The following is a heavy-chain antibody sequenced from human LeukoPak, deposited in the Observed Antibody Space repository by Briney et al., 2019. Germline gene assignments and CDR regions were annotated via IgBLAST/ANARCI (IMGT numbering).Heavy chain of an antibody. V-gene: IGHV1-2*02. Sequence: ASVKVSCKASGYTFTGYYMHWVRQAPGQGLEWMGWINPNSGGTNYAQKFQGRVTMTRDTSISTAYMELSRLRSDDTAVYYCARGFEYSSSSPHYWGQGTLVTVSS. CDR1: GYTFTGYY. CDR2: INPNSGGT. CDR3: ARGFEYSSSSPHY. D-gene: IGHD6-6*01. J-gene: IGHJ4*02.